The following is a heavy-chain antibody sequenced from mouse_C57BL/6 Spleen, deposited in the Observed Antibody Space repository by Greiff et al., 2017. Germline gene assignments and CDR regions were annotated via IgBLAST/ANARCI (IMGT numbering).Heavy chain of an antibody. CDR3: ARYRPDSGYHYVDY. Sequence: EVMLVESGGGLVQPGGSLSLSCAASGFTFTDYYMSWVRQPPGKALEWLGFIRNKANGYTTEYSASVKGRFTISRDNSQSILYLQMNALRAEDSATYYCARYRPDSGYHYVDYWGQGTTLTVSS. CDR1: GFTFTDYY. V-gene: IGHV7-3*01. CDR2: IRNKANGYTT. J-gene: IGHJ2*01. D-gene: IGHD1-1*01.